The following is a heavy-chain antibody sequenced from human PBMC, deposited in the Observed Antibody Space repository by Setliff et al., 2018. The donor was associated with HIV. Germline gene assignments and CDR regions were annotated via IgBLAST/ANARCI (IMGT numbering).Heavy chain of an antibody. Sequence: WGSLRLSCAASGFAFSVYVMHWVRQAPGKGLEWVTVLCYDGGKKHYADSLKGRFTISRDDSKNTLYLQMNSLRAEDTALYYCARGQFRMRPDSLDLWGQGTLVTVSS. CDR1: GFAFSVYV. D-gene: IGHD2-21*01. CDR2: LCYDGGKK. V-gene: IGHV3-33*01. J-gene: IGHJ3*01. CDR3: ARGQFRMRPDSLDL.